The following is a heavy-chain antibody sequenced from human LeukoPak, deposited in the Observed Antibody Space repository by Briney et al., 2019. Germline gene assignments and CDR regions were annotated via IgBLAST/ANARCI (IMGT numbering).Heavy chain of an antibody. J-gene: IGHJ5*02. CDR1: GYTFTSYG. CDR2: ISAYNGNT. Sequence: ASVKVSCKASGYTFTSYGISWARQAPGQGLEWMGWISAYNGNTNYAQKLQGRVTMTTDTSTSTAYMELRSLRSDDTAVYYCARPTFSSGGGGWFDPWGQGTLVTVSS. D-gene: IGHD2-15*01. V-gene: IGHV1-18*01. CDR3: ARPTFSSGGGGWFDP.